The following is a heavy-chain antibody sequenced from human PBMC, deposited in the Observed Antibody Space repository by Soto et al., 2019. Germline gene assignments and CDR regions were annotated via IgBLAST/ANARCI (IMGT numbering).Heavy chain of an antibody. J-gene: IGHJ3*01. Sequence: SETLSLTCTVSGGSISSSSYYWGWIRQPPGKGLEWIGSIYYSGSTYYNPSLKSRVTISVDTSKNQFSLKLSSVTAADTAVYYCARQKTNSWLVPTLGKMVWGQGTMVTVSS. CDR3: ARQKTNSWLVPTLGKMV. CDR2: IYYSGST. V-gene: IGHV4-39*01. D-gene: IGHD6-19*01. CDR1: GGSISSSSYY.